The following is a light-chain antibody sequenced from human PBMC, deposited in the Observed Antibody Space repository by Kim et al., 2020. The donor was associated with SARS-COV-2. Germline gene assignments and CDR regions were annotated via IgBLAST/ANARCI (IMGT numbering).Light chain of an antibody. CDR2: EAS. V-gene: IGKV1-5*03. Sequence: DIQMTQSPSTLSASVGDRITLTCRASHSVSTWLAWYQQKPGKAPKLLIYEASSLERGVPSRFSGSGSGTEFTLTISSLQPDDFATYFCQQYSSSWTFGQGTKVDIK. J-gene: IGKJ1*01. CDR3: QQYSSSWT. CDR1: HSVSTW.